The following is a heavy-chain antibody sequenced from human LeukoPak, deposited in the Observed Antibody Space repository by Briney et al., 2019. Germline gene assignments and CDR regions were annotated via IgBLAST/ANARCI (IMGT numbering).Heavy chain of an antibody. J-gene: IGHJ5*02. CDR3: ARGLSGSNPYNWFDP. D-gene: IGHD1-26*01. Sequence: SETLSLTCTVSGGFISSHYWSWIRQPPGKGLEWIGYIYYSGSTNYNPSLKSRVTISVDTSKNQFSLKLSSVTAADTAVYYCARGLSGSNPYNWFDPWGQGTLVTVSS. CDR1: GGFISSHY. CDR2: IYYSGST. V-gene: IGHV4-59*11.